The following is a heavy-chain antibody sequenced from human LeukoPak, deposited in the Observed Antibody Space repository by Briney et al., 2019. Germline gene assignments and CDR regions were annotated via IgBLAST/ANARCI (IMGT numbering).Heavy chain of an antibody. D-gene: IGHD2-2*01. Sequence: PGGSLRLSCAASGFTFSSYAMHWVRQAPGKGLEWVAVISYDGSNKYYADSVKGRFTISRDNSKNTLYLQMNSLRAEDTAVYYCARDLYCGSTSCYPLYYFDYWGQGTLVTVSS. CDR2: ISYDGSNK. CDR3: ARDLYCGSTSCYPLYYFDY. V-gene: IGHV3-30-3*01. CDR1: GFTFSSYA. J-gene: IGHJ4*02.